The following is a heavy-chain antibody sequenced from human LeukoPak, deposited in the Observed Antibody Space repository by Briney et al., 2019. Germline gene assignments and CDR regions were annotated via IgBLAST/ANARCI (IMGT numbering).Heavy chain of an antibody. CDR1: GYTFTSYG. CDR2: ISAYNGNT. J-gene: IGHJ4*02. CDR3: ARPYYDSSAPPYDY. Sequence: ASVKVSCKASGYTFTSYGINWVRQAPGQGLEWMGWISAYNGNTNYAQKLQGRVTMTTDTSTSTAYMELRSLRSDDTAVYYCARPYYDSSAPPYDYWGQGTLVTVSS. D-gene: IGHD3-22*01. V-gene: IGHV1-18*01.